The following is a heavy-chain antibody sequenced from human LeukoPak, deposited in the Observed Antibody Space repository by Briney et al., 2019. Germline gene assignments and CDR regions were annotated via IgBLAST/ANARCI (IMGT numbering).Heavy chain of an antibody. CDR2: IYPGDSDT. CDR3: ARRTDRSFWYLDY. V-gene: IGHV5-51*01. J-gene: IGHJ4*02. CDR1: GYSFTNYW. Sequence: PGESLKISGKGSGYSFTNYWIGWGRQMPGKGLEWMGIIYPGDSDTRYRPSFQGQVTISADKSISTAYLQWSSLKASDTAMYYCARRTDRSFWYLDYWGQGTLVTVSS.